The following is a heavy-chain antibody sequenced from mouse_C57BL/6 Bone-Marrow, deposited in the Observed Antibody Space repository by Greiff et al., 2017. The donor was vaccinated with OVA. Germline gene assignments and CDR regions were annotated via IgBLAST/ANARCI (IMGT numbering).Heavy chain of an antibody. D-gene: IGHD1-1*01. CDR2: INYDGSST. J-gene: IGHJ2*01. V-gene: IGHV5-16*01. CDR1: GFTFSDYY. CDR3: ARVPYYGFFDY. Sequence: EVHLVESAGGLVQPGRSMKLSCTASGFTFSDYYMAWVRQVPEKGLEWVANINYDGSSTYYLDSLKSRFIISRDNAKNILYLQMSSLKSEDTATYYCARVPYYGFFDYWGQGTTLTVSS.